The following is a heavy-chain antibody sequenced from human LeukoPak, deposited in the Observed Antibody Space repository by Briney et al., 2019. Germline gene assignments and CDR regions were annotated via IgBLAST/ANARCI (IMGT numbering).Heavy chain of an antibody. CDR2: IYYSGST. CDR1: GGSISSYY. V-gene: IGHV4-59*08. D-gene: IGHD3-3*01. J-gene: IGHJ6*02. CDR3: ARLRFLNYYYYGMDV. Sequence: SETLSLTCTVSGGSISSYYWSWIRQPPGKGLEWIGYIYYSGSTNYNTSLKRGVTISVDTSKNQFSLKLSSVTAADTAVYYCARLRFLNYYYYGMDVWGQGTTVTVSS.